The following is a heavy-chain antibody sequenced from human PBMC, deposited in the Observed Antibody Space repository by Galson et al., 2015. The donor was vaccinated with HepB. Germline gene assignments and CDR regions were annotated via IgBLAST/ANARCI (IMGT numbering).Heavy chain of an antibody. CDR3: ARGFVENSRLRAYHL. D-gene: IGHD3-16*01. CDR2: IDPGGSGT. V-gene: IGHV3-74*01. Sequence: SLRLSCAASGFTFRSYWMRWVRLDPGKGPLWVSRIDPGGSGTTYADPVKGRFTMSRDNAKNTLYLQMHSLRVEDTAVFYCARGFVENSRLRAYHLWGQGAKVAASP. J-gene: IGHJ3*01. CDR1: GFTFRSYW.